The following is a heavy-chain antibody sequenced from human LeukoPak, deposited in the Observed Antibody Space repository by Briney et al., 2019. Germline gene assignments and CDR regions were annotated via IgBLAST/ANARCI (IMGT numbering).Heavy chain of an antibody. CDR1: GFTFSSYA. D-gene: IGHD2-21*02. CDR2: ISGSGGST. V-gene: IGHV3-23*01. CDR3: AKDWGYCGGDCYPYYLDY. Sequence: PGGSLRLSCAASGFTFSSYAMSWVRQAPGKGLEWVSAISGSGGSTYYADSVKGRFTVSRDNSKNTLYLQMNSLRAEDTAVYYCAKDWGYCGGDCYPYYLDYWGQGTLVTVSS. J-gene: IGHJ4*02.